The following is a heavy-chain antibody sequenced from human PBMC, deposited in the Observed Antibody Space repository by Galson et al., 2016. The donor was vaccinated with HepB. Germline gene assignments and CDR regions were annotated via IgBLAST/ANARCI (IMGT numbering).Heavy chain of an antibody. CDR2: ISGGSSYI. CDR1: GITFRSYT. CDR3: ASRHSGWYYFDY. J-gene: IGHJ4*02. D-gene: IGHD6-19*01. V-gene: IGHV3-21*01. Sequence: SLRLSCAVSGITFRSYTMNWVRQAPGKGLEWVSSISGGSSYIYYADSAKGRFTISRDNAKNSLCLQMNSLRAEDTAVYYCASRHSGWYYFDYWGQGTLVTVSS.